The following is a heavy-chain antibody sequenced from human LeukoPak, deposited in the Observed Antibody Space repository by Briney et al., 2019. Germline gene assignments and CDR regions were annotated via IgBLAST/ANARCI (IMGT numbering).Heavy chain of an antibody. D-gene: IGHD3-16*02. V-gene: IGHV1-8*01. CDR3: ARGLRSDY. J-gene: IGHJ4*02. CDR2: MNPNSGRR. Sequence: VSVKVSCKASGYIFTNYDINWVRQAPGHGLEWMGWMNPNSGRRVYAQKFQGRVTMTRNSSINTAYMELTSLRSDDRAVYYCARGLRSDYWGQGTLVTVSS. CDR1: GYIFTNYD.